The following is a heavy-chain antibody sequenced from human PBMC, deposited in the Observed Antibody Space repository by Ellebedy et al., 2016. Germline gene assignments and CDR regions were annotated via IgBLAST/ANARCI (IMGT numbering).Heavy chain of an antibody. CDR2: INHSGST. J-gene: IGHJ3*02. CDR1: GGSFSGYY. V-gene: IGHV4-34*01. Sequence: SETLSLXXAVYGGSFSGYYWSWIRQPPGKGLEWIGEINHSGSTNYSPSLKSRVTISVDTPKNQFSLRLSSVTAADTAVYYCARGLYCSGGSCSYFAFDIWGQGTMVTVSS. CDR3: ARGLYCSGGSCSYFAFDI. D-gene: IGHD2-15*01.